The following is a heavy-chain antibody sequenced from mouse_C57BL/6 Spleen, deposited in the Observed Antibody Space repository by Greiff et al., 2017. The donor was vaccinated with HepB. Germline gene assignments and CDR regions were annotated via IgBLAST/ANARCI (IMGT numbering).Heavy chain of an antibody. V-gene: IGHV5-4*01. CDR3: ARDPSNWDFEV. Sequence: EVMLVESGGGLVKPGGSLKLSCAASGFTFSSYAMSWVRQTPEKRLEWVATISDGGSYTYYPDNVKGRFTISRDNAKNNLYLQMSHLKSEDTAMYYCARDPSNWDFEVWGTGTTVTVSS. CDR1: GFTFSSYA. J-gene: IGHJ1*03. CDR2: ISDGGSYT.